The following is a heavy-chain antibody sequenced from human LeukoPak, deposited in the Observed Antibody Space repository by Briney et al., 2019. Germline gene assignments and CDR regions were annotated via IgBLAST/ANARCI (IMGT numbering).Heavy chain of an antibody. D-gene: IGHD3-16*01. CDR3: ARVEPWGVFDY. J-gene: IGHJ4*02. CDR2: ISSSGSTI. CDR1: GFTVSSNY. Sequence: GGSLRLSCAASGFTVSSNYMSWVRQAPGKGLEWVSYISSSGSTIYYADSVKGRFTISRDNAKNSLYLQMNSLRAEDTAVYYCARVEPWGVFDYWGQGTLVTVSS. V-gene: IGHV3-11*04.